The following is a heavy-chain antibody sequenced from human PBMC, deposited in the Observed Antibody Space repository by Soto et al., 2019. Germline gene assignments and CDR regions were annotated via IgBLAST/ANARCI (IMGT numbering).Heavy chain of an antibody. Sequence: EVQLVESGGGLVQPGGSLRLSCAASGFTFSSYWMHWVRQAPGKGLVWVSRINSDGSSTSYADSVKGRFTISRDNAKNTLYLQINSLRAEDTAVYYCARDRPNSGSYLDYYYGMDVWGQGTTVTVAS. D-gene: IGHD1-26*01. CDR2: INSDGSST. V-gene: IGHV3-74*01. CDR1: GFTFSSYW. CDR3: ARDRPNSGSYLDYYYGMDV. J-gene: IGHJ6*02.